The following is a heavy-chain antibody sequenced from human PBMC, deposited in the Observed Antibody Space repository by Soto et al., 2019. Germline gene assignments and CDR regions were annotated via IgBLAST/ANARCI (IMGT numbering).Heavy chain of an antibody. CDR2: ISSSGSTI. V-gene: IGHV3-21*04. J-gene: IGHJ4*02. Sequence: EVQLVESGGGLVKPGGSLRLSCAASGFTFSSYSMNWVRQAPGKGLEWVSYISSSGSTIYYADSVKGRFTISRDNAKNSLYLQMNSLRAEDTAVYYCARDRRVGSGYYRLFDYWGQGTLVTVSS. CDR3: ARDRRVGSGYYRLFDY. D-gene: IGHD3-22*01. CDR1: GFTFSSYS.